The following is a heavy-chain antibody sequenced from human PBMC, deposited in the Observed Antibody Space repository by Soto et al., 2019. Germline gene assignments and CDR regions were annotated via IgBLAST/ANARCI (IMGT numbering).Heavy chain of an antibody. J-gene: IGHJ5*02. CDR3: AKNQGVELVPLATVDWFDP. V-gene: IGHV3-23*01. D-gene: IGHD1-26*01. CDR2: ISGSGFKK. Sequence: PVGSLRLSCAASGFIFGNFGMSWVRQAPGKGLEWISSISGSGFKKYYADSVKGRFTISRDNSKSTVYLELNNLSAEDTAVYHCAKNQGVELVPLATVDWFDPWGQGSVVTVSS. CDR1: GFIFGNFG.